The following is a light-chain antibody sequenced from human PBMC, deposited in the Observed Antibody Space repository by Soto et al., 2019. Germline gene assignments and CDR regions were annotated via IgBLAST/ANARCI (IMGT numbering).Light chain of an antibody. J-gene: IGKJ1*01. CDR2: SAS. CDR3: LQHNNYQWT. CDR1: QGIRND. Sequence: DIQMTQSPSSLSASVGDRVTIACRASQGIRNDLNWYQQKPGRAPKRLIYSASSLQSGVPSRFSGSGYGTEFTLTISSLQPEDFETYYCLQHNNYQWTFGQGTRVDIX. V-gene: IGKV1-17*01.